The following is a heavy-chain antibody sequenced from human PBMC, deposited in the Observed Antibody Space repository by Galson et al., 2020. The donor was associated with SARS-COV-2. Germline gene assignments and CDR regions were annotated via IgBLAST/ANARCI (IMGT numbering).Heavy chain of an antibody. CDR1: GSTHRGYW. J-gene: IGHJ4*02. V-gene: IGHV3-7*01. D-gene: IGHD1-1*01. CDR3: ARILPSGYYDH. CDR2: INRAGTQD. Sequence: QLGEYPKTPCPASGSTHRGYWMTWVRQPPRRGLERVDYINRAGTQDDYEDSARGRFTISRDNVESSVYLQMNSLRAEDTAVYYCARILPSGYYDHWGQGTLFTVSS.